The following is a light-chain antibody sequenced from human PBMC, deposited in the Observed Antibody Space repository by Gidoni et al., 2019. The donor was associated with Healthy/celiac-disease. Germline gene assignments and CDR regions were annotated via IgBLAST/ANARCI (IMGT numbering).Light chain of an antibody. CDR3: AAWDDSLSAGV. J-gene: IGLJ3*02. CDR2: RNN. CDR1: SSNLGSNY. Sequence: QSVLTQPPSASGTPGQRVPISCSGSSSNLGSNYVYWYQQLPGTAPKLLIYRNNQRPSVVPDRFSGSKSGTSASLAISGLRSEDEADYYCAAWDDSLSAGVFGGGTKLTVL. V-gene: IGLV1-47*01.